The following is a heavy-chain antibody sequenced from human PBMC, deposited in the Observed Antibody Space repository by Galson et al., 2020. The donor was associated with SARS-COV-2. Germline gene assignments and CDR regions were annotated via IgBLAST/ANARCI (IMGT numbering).Heavy chain of an antibody. CDR2: LYSGGST. Sequence: GESLKISCAASGFTVSSNYMNWVRQAPGKGLEWVSILYSGGSTYYADSVKGRFTISRHNSRDTLYLQMNSLRAEDTAVYYCTRSRYGDPDYWGQGTLVTVSS. D-gene: IGHD4-17*01. J-gene: IGHJ4*02. V-gene: IGHV3-53*04. CDR1: GFTVSSNY. CDR3: TRSRYGDPDY.